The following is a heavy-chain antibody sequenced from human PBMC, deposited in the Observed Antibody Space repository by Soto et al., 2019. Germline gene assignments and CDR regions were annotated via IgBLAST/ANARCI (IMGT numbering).Heavy chain of an antibody. Sequence: EVQLVESGGDLVKPGGSLRLSCAASRFAFSNAWMSWVRQAPGKGLEWVGRIKSKTDGGTTDYAAPVKGRFAISRDDSKNTVYLQMNSLETDDTAVYYCTTDDPINKHWGQGTLVTVSS. V-gene: IGHV3-15*01. CDR3: TTDDPINKH. J-gene: IGHJ4*02. CDR1: RFAFSNAW. CDR2: IKSKTDGGTT.